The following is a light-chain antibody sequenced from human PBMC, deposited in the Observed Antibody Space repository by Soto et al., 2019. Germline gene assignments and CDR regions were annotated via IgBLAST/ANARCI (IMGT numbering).Light chain of an antibody. V-gene: IGKV3-15*01. J-gene: IGKJ4*01. CDR3: QQSYSNPLT. Sequence: EIVMTQSPATLSVSPGERATLSCRASQSVRSNLAWYQQKPGQAPRLLIYGASTRATGIPARFSGSGSGTEFTLTISSLQSEDFATYYCQQSYSNPLTFGGGTKVDIK. CDR2: GAS. CDR1: QSVRSN.